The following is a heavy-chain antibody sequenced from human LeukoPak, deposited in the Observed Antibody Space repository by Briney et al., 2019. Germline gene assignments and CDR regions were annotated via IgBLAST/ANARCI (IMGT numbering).Heavy chain of an antibody. V-gene: IGHV3-21*01. CDR1: GFTFSNFA. CDR2: IVGSSST. J-gene: IGHJ4*02. D-gene: IGHD3-3*01. Sequence: GGSLRLSCAASGFTFSNFAMTWVRQAPGKGLEWVSSIVGSSSTYYADSLKGRFTISRDNAKNSLYLQMNSLRAEDTAVYYCARGIDEWLYLNYWGQGALVTVSS. CDR3: ARGIDEWLYLNY.